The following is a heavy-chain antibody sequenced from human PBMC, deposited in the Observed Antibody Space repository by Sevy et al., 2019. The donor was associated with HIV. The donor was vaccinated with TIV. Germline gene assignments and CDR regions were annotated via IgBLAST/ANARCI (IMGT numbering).Heavy chain of an antibody. Sequence: GGSLRLSCAASGFTFSSYAMSWVRQAPGKGLEWVSYISSSGSTIYYADSVKGRFTISRDNAKNSLYLQMNSLRAEDTAVYYCARRQYCSSTSCYKDRYYYGMDVWGQGTTVTVSS. D-gene: IGHD2-2*02. V-gene: IGHV3-48*04. J-gene: IGHJ6*02. CDR3: ARRQYCSSTSCYKDRYYYGMDV. CDR2: ISSSGSTI. CDR1: GFTFSSYA.